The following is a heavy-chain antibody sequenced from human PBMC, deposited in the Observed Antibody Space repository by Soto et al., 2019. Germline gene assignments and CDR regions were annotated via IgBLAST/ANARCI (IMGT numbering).Heavy chain of an antibody. CDR2: VFYTGFT. V-gene: IGHV4-39*01. J-gene: IGHJ4*02. Sequence: TLSLTCAVSGASISGSYYYWAWLRQSPGKGPEWIGSVFYTGFTSYNPSLESRVPVSVDTSKSQFSLKLSAVTAADTAVYYCATSQKGYNWNYFDHWGQGALVTVYS. D-gene: IGHD1-20*01. CDR3: ATSQKGYNWNYFDH. CDR1: GASISGSYYY.